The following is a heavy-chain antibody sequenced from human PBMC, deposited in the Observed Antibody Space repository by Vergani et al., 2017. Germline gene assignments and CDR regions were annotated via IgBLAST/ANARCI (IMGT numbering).Heavy chain of an antibody. CDR3: AKSGYRSFDY. J-gene: IGHJ4*02. CDR1: GFTFDDYA. V-gene: IGHV3-9*01. CDR2: ISWNSGST. Sequence: EVQLVESGGGLVQPGRSLRLSCAASGFTFDDYAMHWVRQAPGKGLEWVSGISWNSGSTYYADSVKGRFTISRDSSENTLYLQMNSLRAEDTAVYYCAKSGYRSFDYWGQGTLVTVSS. D-gene: IGHD5-24*01.